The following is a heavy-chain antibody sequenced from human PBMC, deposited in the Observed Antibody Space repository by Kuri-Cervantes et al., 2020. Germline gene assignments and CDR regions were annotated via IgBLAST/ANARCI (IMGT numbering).Heavy chain of an antibody. CDR1: GGSVSSGSYY. Sequence: GSLRLSCTVSGGSVSSGSYYWSWIRQPPGKGLEWIGYIYYSGSTNYNPSLKSRVTISVDTSKNQFSLKLSSVTAADTAVYYCARIAAAGYDYWGQGTLVTVSS. V-gene: IGHV4-61*01. D-gene: IGHD6-13*01. CDR2: IYYSGST. CDR3: ARIAAAGYDY. J-gene: IGHJ4*02.